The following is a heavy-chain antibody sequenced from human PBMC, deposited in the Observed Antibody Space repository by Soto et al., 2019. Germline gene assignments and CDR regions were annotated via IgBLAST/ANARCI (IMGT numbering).Heavy chain of an antibody. J-gene: IGHJ4*02. CDR2: IHFSGST. D-gene: IGHD3-10*01. CDR1: GGSVTSGSDY. CDR3: GRGGDAYKMGNY. V-gene: IGHV4-61*01. Sequence: QVQLQESGPGLVKPSETLSLTCSVSGGSVTSGSDYWTWIRQPPGKRLEWIGYIHFSGSTTYNPSLYSRVTISADTSKNQFSLKLRSVTAAATAVYFCGRGGDAYKMGNYWGQGILVTVSS.